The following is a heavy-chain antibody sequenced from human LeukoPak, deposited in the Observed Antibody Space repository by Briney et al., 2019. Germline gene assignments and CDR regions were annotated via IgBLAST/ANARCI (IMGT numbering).Heavy chain of an antibody. CDR2: IYHSGST. D-gene: IGHD1-14*01. CDR3: ARHRSQRHKPNYYMDV. J-gene: IGHJ6*03. Sequence: SETLSLTCTVSGYSISSSNWWSWVRQPPGKGLEWIGEIYHSGSTNYNPSLKSRVTISVDTSKNQFSLKLSSVTAADTAVYYCARHRSQRHKPNYYMDVWGKGTTVTISS. CDR1: GYSISSSNW. V-gene: IGHV4-4*02.